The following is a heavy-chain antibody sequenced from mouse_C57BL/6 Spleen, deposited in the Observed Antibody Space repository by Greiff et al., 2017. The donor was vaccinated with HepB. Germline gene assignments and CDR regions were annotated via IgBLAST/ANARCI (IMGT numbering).Heavy chain of an antibody. Sequence: QVQLKESGAELVKPGASVKISCKASGYAFSSYWMNWVKQRPGKGLEWIGQIYPGDGDTNYNGKFKGKATLTADKSSSTAYMQLSSLPSEDSAVYFCARSGKGSYGYFDVWGTGTTVTVSS. CDR3: ARSGKGSYGYFDV. V-gene: IGHV1-80*01. CDR1: GYAFSSYW. CDR2: IYPGDGDT. D-gene: IGHD1-1*01. J-gene: IGHJ1*03.